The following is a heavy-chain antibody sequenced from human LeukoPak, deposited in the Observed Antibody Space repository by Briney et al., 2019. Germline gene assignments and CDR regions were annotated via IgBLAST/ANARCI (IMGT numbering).Heavy chain of an antibody. CDR1: GGSFSGYY. CDR3: ARGKGIQLWLITGTTRGNWFDP. Sequence: SETLSLTCAVYGGSFSGYYWSWIRQPPGKGLEWIGEINHSGSTNYNPSLKSRVTISVDTSKNQFSLKLSSVTAADTAVYYCARGKGIQLWLITGTTRGNWFDPWGQGTLVTVSS. CDR2: INHSGST. V-gene: IGHV4-34*01. D-gene: IGHD5-18*01. J-gene: IGHJ5*02.